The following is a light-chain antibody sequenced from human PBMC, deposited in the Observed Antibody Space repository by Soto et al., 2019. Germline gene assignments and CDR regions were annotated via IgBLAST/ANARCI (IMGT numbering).Light chain of an antibody. J-gene: IGKJ1*01. Sequence: EIVLTQSPGTLSLSPGERATLSCRASQSVSSSYFAWYQQKPGQAPRLLIYGASSGATGIPDRFSGSGSGTDFTLTISRLEPEDFAVYYCQQYGSGRTFGQGTKVDIK. V-gene: IGKV3-20*01. CDR3: QQYGSGRT. CDR2: GAS. CDR1: QSVSSSY.